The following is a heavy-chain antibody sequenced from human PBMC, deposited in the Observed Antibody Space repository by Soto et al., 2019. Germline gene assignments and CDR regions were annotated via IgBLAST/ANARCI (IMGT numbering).Heavy chain of an antibody. J-gene: IGHJ6*02. CDR2: LVVGTGNT. CDR3: ATGAYCSGGSCSDYYYYYYGMDL. CDR1: GFTVRSSA. Sequence: SVKVSCTTSGFTVRSSAVQWVRQARGQRLEWIGWLVVGTGNTNYAQKFQQRVTISSDRSTNTVSMELSSLTSEDTAVYYCATGAYCSGGSCSDYYYYYYGMDLWGQGTTVTVSS. D-gene: IGHD2-15*01. V-gene: IGHV1-58*01.